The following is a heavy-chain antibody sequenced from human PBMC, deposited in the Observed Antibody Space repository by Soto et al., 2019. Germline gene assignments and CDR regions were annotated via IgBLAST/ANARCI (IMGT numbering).Heavy chain of an antibody. V-gene: IGHV4-39*01. D-gene: IGHD6-13*01. CDR1: GGSISSSSYY. CDR2: IYYSGTT. CDR3: ASLQQLVRFFDY. J-gene: IGHJ4*02. Sequence: QLQLQESGPGLVKPSETLSLTCTVSGGSISSSSYYWGWIRQPPGEGLEWIGSIYYSGTTYYNPSLKSRVTISVDTSKNQFSLKLSSVTAADTAVYYSASLQQLVRFFDYWGQGTLVTVSS.